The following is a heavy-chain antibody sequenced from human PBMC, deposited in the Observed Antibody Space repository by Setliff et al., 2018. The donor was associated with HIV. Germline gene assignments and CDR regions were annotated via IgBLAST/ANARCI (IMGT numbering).Heavy chain of an antibody. Sequence: ASVKVSCKASGYTFTTHYIHWVRQAPGQGLQWMGWINTGSGNTNFAQKFEGRVALTRDTSISTAYMDLRRLRSDDTAVYYCVTFSSGLGYHDIFDIWGQGTGVTVSS. CDR2: INTGSGNT. V-gene: IGHV1-2*02. D-gene: IGHD3-22*01. CDR3: VTFSSGLGYHDIFDI. CDR1: GYTFTTHY. J-gene: IGHJ3*02.